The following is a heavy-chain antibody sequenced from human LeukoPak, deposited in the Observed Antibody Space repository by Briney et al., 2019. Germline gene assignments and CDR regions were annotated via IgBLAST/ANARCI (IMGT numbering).Heavy chain of an antibody. CDR2: ISSSGSTI. Sequence: GGSLRLSCAASGFTFSNYDMSWIRQAPGKGLEWVSYISSSGSTIYYADSVKGRFTISRDNAKNSLYLQMNSLRAEDTAVYYCARDPPSSNYGMDVWGQGTTVTVSS. D-gene: IGHD6-13*01. CDR3: ARDPPSSNYGMDV. V-gene: IGHV3-11*01. CDR1: GFTFSNYD. J-gene: IGHJ6*02.